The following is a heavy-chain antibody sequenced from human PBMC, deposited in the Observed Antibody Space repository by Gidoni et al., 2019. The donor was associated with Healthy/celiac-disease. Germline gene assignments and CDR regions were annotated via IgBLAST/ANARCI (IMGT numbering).Heavy chain of an antibody. Sequence: QLQLVQSGAEVKKPGSSVKVSGKASGGTVSSYAISWVRQAPGQGLEWMGRIIPILGIANYAQKFQGRVTITADKSTSTAYMELSSLRSEDTAVYYCARPGSGEVAAYDYWGQGTLVTVSS. V-gene: IGHV1-69*04. CDR3: ARPGSGEVAAYDY. J-gene: IGHJ4*02. CDR2: IIPILGIA. CDR1: GGTVSSYA. D-gene: IGHD6-13*01.